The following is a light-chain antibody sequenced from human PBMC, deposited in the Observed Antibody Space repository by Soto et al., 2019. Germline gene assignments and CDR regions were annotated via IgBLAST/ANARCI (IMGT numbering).Light chain of an antibody. V-gene: IGKV3-15*01. CDR1: QSLYTN. J-gene: IGKJ5*01. CDR3: QQYHQWPIT. CDR2: AAS. Sequence: EIVLTQSPATQSVSPGETATLSCRASQSLYTNLAWYQQKPGQTPRVLIYAASTRATGIPGRFTGSGSGTEFTLTISSLQSEDFAVYYCQQYHQWPITFGQGTRLEI.